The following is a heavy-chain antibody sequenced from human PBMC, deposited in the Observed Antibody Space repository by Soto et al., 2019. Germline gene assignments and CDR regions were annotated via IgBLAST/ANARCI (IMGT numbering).Heavy chain of an antibody. CDR1: GFSFGRYA. CDR3: AREYLEHGPDV. Sequence: PWVSLRLSCVVSGFSFGRYAIHWVRQASGKGLEWAAWVSYDGRNRNYADSLKARFTISSDNSKDAAFLQMISLGLDDTSVYYCAREYLEHGPDVWGQGTSVTVSS. V-gene: IGHV3-30*04. J-gene: IGHJ6*02. CDR2: VSYDGRNR.